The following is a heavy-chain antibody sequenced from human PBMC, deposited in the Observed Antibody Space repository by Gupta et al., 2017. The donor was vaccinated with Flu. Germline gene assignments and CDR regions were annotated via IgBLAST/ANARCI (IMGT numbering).Heavy chain of an antibody. D-gene: IGHD6-19*01. J-gene: IGHJ4*02. CDR2: ISYDGSNK. CDR3: AKSGLYEAGTVNF. V-gene: IGHV3-30*18. Sequence: VRQAPGKGLEWVAVISYDGSNKYYAYSVKGRFTISRDNSKNTLYRQMNSLRTEDTAVYYCAKSGLYEAGTVNFWGQGTLVTVSS.